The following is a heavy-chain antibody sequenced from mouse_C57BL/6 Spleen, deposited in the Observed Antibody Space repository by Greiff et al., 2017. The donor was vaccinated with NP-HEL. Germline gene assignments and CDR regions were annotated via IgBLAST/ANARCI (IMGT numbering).Heavy chain of an antibody. D-gene: IGHD1-1*02. CDR1: GYTFTDYE. J-gene: IGHJ2*01. Sequence: QVQLQQSGAELVRPGASVTLSCKASGYTFTDYEMHWVKQTPVHGLEWIGAIDPETGGTAYNQKFKGKAILTVDKSSSTAYMELRSLTSEDSAVYYCARLFGSPYYFDYWGQGTTLTVSS. CDR2: IDPETGGT. V-gene: IGHV1-15*01. CDR3: ARLFGSPYYFDY.